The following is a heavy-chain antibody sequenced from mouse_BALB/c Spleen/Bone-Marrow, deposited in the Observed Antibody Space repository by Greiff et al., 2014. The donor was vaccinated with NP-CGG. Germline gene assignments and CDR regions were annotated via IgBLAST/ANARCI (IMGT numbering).Heavy chain of an antibody. D-gene: IGHD1-1*01. V-gene: IGHV7-3*02. CDR1: GFTFTDYY. CDR2: IRNKPNGYTT. J-gene: IGHJ2*01. Sequence: EVQRVESGGGLVQPGGSLRLSCATSGFTFTDYYISWVRQPPGKALEWLGFIRNKPNGYTTEYSASVKGRFTISRDNSQSILYLQMNTLRVEDSATYYCTRDMGLLRFDYWGQGTTLTVSS. CDR3: TRDMGLLRFDY.